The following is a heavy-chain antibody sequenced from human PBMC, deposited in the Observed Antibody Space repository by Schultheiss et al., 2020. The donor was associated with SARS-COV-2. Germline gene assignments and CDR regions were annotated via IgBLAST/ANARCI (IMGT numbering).Heavy chain of an antibody. Sequence: SETLSLTCTVSGGSISSSSYYWGWIRQPPGKGLEWIGEINHSGSTNYNPSLKSRVTISVDTSKNQFSLKLSSVTAADTAVYYCARGWVGATDYWGQGTLVTVSS. CDR3: ARGWVGATDY. CDR2: INHSGST. J-gene: IGHJ4*02. CDR1: GGSISSSSYY. V-gene: IGHV4-39*07. D-gene: IGHD1-26*01.